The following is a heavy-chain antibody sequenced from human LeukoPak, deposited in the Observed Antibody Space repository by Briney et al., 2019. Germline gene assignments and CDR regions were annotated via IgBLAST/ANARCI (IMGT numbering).Heavy chain of an antibody. D-gene: IGHD3-10*01. V-gene: IGHV3-48*03. Sequence: GGSLRLSCAASGFTFSSYEMNWVRQAPGKGLEWVSYISSSGSNIYYADSVKGRFTISRDNAKNSLYLQMNSLRAADTAVYYCARVRDPDYYYSSGLVNWFAPWGQGTLATVSS. J-gene: IGHJ5*02. CDR3: ARVRDPDYYYSSGLVNWFAP. CDR2: ISSSGSNI. CDR1: GFTFSSYE.